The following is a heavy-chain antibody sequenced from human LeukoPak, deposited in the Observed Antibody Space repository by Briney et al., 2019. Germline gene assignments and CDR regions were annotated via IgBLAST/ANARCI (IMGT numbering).Heavy chain of an antibody. V-gene: IGHV3-74*01. Sequence: GGSLRLSCAASGFTFSSNWMHWVRQTPGKGLVWVSRIRGDGGGPGYADSVKGRFTISRDNAKNTLYLQMNSLRAEDTGLYYCAREYYTGGPSTPWGQGTLVTVSS. CDR3: AREYYTGGPSTP. D-gene: IGHD3-10*01. J-gene: IGHJ5*02. CDR2: IRGDGGGP. CDR1: GFTFSSNW.